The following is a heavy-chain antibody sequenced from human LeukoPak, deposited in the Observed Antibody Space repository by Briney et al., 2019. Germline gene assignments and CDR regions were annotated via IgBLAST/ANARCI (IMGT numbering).Heavy chain of an antibody. J-gene: IGHJ4*02. CDR1: GYTFPSYY. V-gene: IGHV1-46*01. CDR3: ARDTPQQDTAMALYYFDY. D-gene: IGHD5-18*01. CDR2: INPSGGST. Sequence: GASVKVSCKASGYTFPSYYMHWVRQAPGQGLEWMGIINPSGGSTSYAQKFQGRVTMTRDTSTSTVYMELSSLRSEDTAVYYCARDTPQQDTAMALYYFDYWGQGTLVTVSS.